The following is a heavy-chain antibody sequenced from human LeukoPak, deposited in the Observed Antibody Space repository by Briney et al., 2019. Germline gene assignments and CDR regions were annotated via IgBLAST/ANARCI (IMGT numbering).Heavy chain of an antibody. CDR2: IYHSGST. D-gene: IGHD3-10*01. CDR3: ATHPFYYGSGKVDY. Sequence: SETLSLTCTVSGYSISSGYFWGWIRQPPGKGLEWIGSIYHSGSTYYIPSLKSRVTISVDTSKNQFSLKLSSVTAADTAVYYCATHPFYYGSGKVDYWGQGTLVTVSS. CDR1: GYSISSGYF. V-gene: IGHV4-38-2*02. J-gene: IGHJ4*02.